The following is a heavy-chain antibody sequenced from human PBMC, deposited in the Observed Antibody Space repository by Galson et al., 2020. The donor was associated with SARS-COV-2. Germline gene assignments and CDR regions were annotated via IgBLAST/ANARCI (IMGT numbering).Heavy chain of an antibody. CDR2: INPNSGGT. V-gene: IGHV1-2*02. Sequence: ASVKVSCKASGYTFTGYYMHWVRQAPGQGLEWMGWINPNSGGTNYAQKFQGRVTMTRDTSISIAYMELSRLRSDDTAVYYCARDGTAMVTNGVDIWGQWTIVTVSS. CDR3: ARDGTAMVTNGVDI. D-gene: IGHD5-18*01. J-gene: IGHJ3*02. CDR1: GYTFTGYY.